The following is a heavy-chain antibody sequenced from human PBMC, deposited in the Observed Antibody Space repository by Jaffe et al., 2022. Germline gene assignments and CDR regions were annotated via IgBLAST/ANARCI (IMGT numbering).Heavy chain of an antibody. CDR3: ARDQGYSGYDLRVAFDI. Sequence: EVQLVESGGGLVQPGGSLRLSCAASGFTFSSYEMNWVRQAPGKGLEWVSYISSSGSTIYYADSVKGRFTISRDNAKNSLYLQMNSLRAEDTAVYYCARDQGYSGYDLRVAFDIWGQGTMVTVSS. J-gene: IGHJ3*02. CDR1: GFTFSSYE. D-gene: IGHD5-12*01. CDR2: ISSSGSTI. V-gene: IGHV3-48*03.